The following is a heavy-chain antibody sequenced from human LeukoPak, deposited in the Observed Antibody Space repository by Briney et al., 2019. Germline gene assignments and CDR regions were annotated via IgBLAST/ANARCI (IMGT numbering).Heavy chain of an antibody. D-gene: IGHD3-10*01. CDR1: GFTFSSYA. Sequence: GGSLRLSCAASGFTFSSYAMSWVRQAPGKGLEWVSAISGSGGSTYYADSVKGRFTISRDNSKNTLYLQINSLRAEDTAVYYCAKDLRITMVRGAFDIWGQGTMVTVSS. CDR3: AKDLRITMVRGAFDI. V-gene: IGHV3-23*01. J-gene: IGHJ3*02. CDR2: ISGSGGST.